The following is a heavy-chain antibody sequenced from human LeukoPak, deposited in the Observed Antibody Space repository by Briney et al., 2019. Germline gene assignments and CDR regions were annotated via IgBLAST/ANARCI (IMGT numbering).Heavy chain of an antibody. Sequence: GGSLRLSCAASGFTFSNYFMHWVRQAPGKGLEWVADIASDGSHTFYVESVKGRFTISRDNSKNTLYLQMNSLGPEDTAVYFCARERQDTVIHSGAFDIWGQGAMVTVSS. J-gene: IGHJ3*02. V-gene: IGHV3-30-3*01. CDR2: IASDGSHT. CDR3: ARERQDTVIHSGAFDI. CDR1: GFTFSNYF. D-gene: IGHD2-21*02.